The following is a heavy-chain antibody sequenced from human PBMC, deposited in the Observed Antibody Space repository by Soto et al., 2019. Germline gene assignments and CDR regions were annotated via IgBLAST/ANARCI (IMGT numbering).Heavy chain of an antibody. CDR2: ISYDGSNK. J-gene: IGHJ4*02. CDR3: AKDAPRSGYYPDY. CDR1: GFTFSSYG. V-gene: IGHV3-30*18. Sequence: QVQLVESGGGVVQPGRSLRLSCAASGFTFSSYGMHWVRQAPGKGLEWVAVISYDGSNKYYADSVKARFTISRDNSKNTLYLQMNSLRAEDTDVYYCAKDAPRSGYYPDYWGQGTLVTVSS. D-gene: IGHD3-22*01.